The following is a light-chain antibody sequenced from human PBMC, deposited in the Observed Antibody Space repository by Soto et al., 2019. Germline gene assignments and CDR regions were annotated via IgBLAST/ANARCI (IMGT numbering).Light chain of an antibody. CDR3: QQYGSSYT. CDR1: QSVSSSS. Sequence: EIVLTQSPGTLSLSPGERATLSCRASQSVSSSSLAWYQQKPGQAPRLLIYGASNGATGIPDRFSGSGSGTDFTLTISRLEPEDFAVYYCQQYGSSYTFGQGTKLEIK. J-gene: IGKJ2*01. V-gene: IGKV3-20*01. CDR2: GAS.